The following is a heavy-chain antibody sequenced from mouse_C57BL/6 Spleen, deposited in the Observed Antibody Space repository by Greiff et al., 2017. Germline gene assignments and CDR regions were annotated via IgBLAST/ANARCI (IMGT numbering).Heavy chain of an antibody. CDR3: ASNYYGSSYLAY. CDR2: IHPSDSDT. D-gene: IGHD1-1*01. CDR1: GYTFTSYW. Sequence: VQLQQPGAELVKPGASVKVSCKASGYTFTSYWMHWVKQRPGQGLEWIGRIHPSDSDTNYKQKFKGKATLTVDKSSSTAYMQLSSLTSEDAAVYYCASNYYGSSYLAYWGQGTLVTVSA. J-gene: IGHJ3*01. V-gene: IGHV1-74*01.